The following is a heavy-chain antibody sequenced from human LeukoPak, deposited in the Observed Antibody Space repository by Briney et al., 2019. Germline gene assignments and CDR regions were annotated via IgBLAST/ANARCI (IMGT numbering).Heavy chain of an antibody. D-gene: IGHD2-15*01. V-gene: IGHV3-49*04. CDR1: GFTFGDYA. CDR2: IRSKAYGGTT. Sequence: PGRSLRLSCTASGFTFGDYAMSWVRQAPGKGLEWVGFIRSKAYGGTTEYAASVKGRFTISRDDSKSIAYLQMNSLKTEDTAVYYCTRVGSCYCFHDHWGQGTLVTVSS. CDR3: TRVGSCYCFHDH. J-gene: IGHJ4*02.